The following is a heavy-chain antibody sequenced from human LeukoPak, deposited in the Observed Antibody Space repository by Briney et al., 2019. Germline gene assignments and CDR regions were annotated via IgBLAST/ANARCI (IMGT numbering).Heavy chain of an antibody. J-gene: IGHJ4*02. Sequence: GGSLRLSCAASGFTFSSYGMHWVRQAPGKGLEWVAVISYDGSNKYYADSVKGRFTISRDNSKNTLYLQMNSLRAEDTTVYYCARDLEDIVLMVYAISVDYWGQGTLVTVSS. D-gene: IGHD2-8*01. CDR2: ISYDGSNK. V-gene: IGHV3-30*03. CDR3: ARDLEDIVLMVYAISVDY. CDR1: GFTFSSYG.